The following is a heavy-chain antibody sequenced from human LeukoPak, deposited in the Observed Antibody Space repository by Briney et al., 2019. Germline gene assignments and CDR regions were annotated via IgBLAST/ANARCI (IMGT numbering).Heavy chain of an antibody. CDR2: IYSSGSA. CDR1: GGSINNYY. V-gene: IGHV4-4*07. J-gene: IGHJ5*02. Sequence: ASETLSLTCTVSGGSINNYYWSWIRQPDGEGLEWIGRIYSSGSASYNPSLKSRVTLSGDTSKNQLSLKLRYVTAADTAVYYCTREPSPWGQGTLVTVSS. CDR3: TREPSP.